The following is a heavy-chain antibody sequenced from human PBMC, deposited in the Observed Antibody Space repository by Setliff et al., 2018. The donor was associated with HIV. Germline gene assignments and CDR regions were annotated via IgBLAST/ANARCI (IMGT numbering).Heavy chain of an antibody. D-gene: IGHD6-25*01. V-gene: IGHV1-18*01. Sequence: ASVKVSCKASGYSFTTYGISWVRHAPGQGFELMGWINIYSGHTNFAQEFQERVTVTTDTSTTTTYMELRGLRSDDTATYYCARVPSGAAGLVRAGFYFWGQGTLVTVSS. CDR1: GYSFTTYG. CDR2: INIYSGHT. J-gene: IGHJ4*01. CDR3: ARVPSGAAGLVRAGFYF.